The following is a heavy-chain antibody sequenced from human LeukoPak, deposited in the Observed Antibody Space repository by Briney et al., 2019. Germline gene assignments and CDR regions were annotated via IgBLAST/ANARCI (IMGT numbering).Heavy chain of an antibody. Sequence: SQTLSLTCTVSGGSISSGDYYWSWIRQPPGKGLEWIGEINHSGSTNYNPSLKSRVTISVDTSKNQFSLKLSSVTAADTAVYYCARAKGVVREMYYFDYWGQGTLVTVSS. CDR3: ARAKGVVREMYYFDY. CDR2: INHSGST. CDR1: GGSISSGDYY. D-gene: IGHD3-22*01. V-gene: IGHV4-30-4*01. J-gene: IGHJ4*02.